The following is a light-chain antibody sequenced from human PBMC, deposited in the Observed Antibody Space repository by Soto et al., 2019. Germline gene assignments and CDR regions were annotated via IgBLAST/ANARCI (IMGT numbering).Light chain of an antibody. CDR1: QSVSSTY. Sequence: EIVLTQSPDTPSLSPGERATLYCRASQSVSSTYLAWFQQKPGQTPRLLISGASSRATGIPDRFSGSGSGTDFSLTISRLEPEDFAVYWCQVYSSSPLFTFGPGTKVDIK. CDR2: GAS. CDR3: QVYSSSPLFT. J-gene: IGKJ3*01. V-gene: IGKV3-20*01.